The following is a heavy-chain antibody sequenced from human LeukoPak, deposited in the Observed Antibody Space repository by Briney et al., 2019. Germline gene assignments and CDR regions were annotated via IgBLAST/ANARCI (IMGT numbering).Heavy chain of an antibody. D-gene: IGHD1-1*01. CDR1: GFAFSTYA. CDR3: AKDRSPRTTGTTSFDY. CDR2: IGGSDGGT. Sequence: GGSLRLSCAASGFAFSTYAMSWVRQAPGKGLEWVSRIGGSDGGTDYADSVKGRFTISRDNFKNTIYLQMNNLRAEDTAVYYCAKDRSPRTTGTTSFDYWGQGTLVTVSS. J-gene: IGHJ4*02. V-gene: IGHV3-23*01.